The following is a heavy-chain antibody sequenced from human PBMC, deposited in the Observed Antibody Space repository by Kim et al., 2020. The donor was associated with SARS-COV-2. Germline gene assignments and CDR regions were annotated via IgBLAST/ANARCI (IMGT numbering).Heavy chain of an antibody. V-gene: IGHV3-13*04. CDR3: ARGGSSSWYWYFDL. CDR2: IGTAGDT. CDR1: GFTFSSYD. J-gene: IGHJ2*01. D-gene: IGHD6-13*01. Sequence: GGSLRLSCAASGFTFSSYDMHWVRQATGKGLEWVSAIGTAGDTYYPGSVKGGFTISRENAKNSWYLQMNSLRAGDTAVYYCARGGSSSWYWYFDLWGRGTLVTVSS.